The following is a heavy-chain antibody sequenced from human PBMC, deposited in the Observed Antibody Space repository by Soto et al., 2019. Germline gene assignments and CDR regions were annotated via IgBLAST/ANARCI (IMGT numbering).Heavy chain of an antibody. CDR3: ARHPSDFWFDP. Sequence: PSETLSLTCAVSGGSISSGGYSWSWIRQPPGKGLEWIGIIYYSGSTYYNPSLNSRITVSVDTSKNQFSLRLSSVTAADTAVYYCARHPSDFWFDPWGQGTLVTVSS. J-gene: IGHJ5*02. CDR1: GGSISSGGYS. D-gene: IGHD2-21*02. CDR2: IYYSGST. V-gene: IGHV4-30-2*03.